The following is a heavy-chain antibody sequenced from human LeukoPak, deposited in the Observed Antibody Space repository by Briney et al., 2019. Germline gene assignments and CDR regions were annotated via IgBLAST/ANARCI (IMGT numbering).Heavy chain of an antibody. Sequence: SETLSLTCTVSGGSISSGNYYWSWIRQPAGKGLEWIGRLYTSGSTNYNPSLKSRVTISVDTSTNQVSLKLTSVTAADTGLYYCASTRWPRDANFDYWGQGTLVTVSS. V-gene: IGHV4-61*02. CDR1: GGSISSGNYY. CDR2: LYTSGST. J-gene: IGHJ4*02. CDR3: ASTRWPRDANFDY. D-gene: IGHD2-15*01.